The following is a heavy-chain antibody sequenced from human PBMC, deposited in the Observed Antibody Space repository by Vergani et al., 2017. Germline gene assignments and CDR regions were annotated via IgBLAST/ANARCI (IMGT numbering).Heavy chain of an antibody. CDR3: ARVPSAKDWFYYSSGWYDFDY. J-gene: IGHJ4*02. V-gene: IGHV5-10-1*01. Sequence: EVQLVQSGAEVKKPGESLRISCKGSGYSFTSYWISWVRQMPGKGLEWMGRIDPSDSYTNYSPSFQGHVTISADKSISNAYLQWSSLKASDTAMYYCARVPSAKDWFYYSSGWYDFDYWGQGTLVTVSS. CDR1: GYSFTSYW. CDR2: IDPSDSYT. D-gene: IGHD6-19*01.